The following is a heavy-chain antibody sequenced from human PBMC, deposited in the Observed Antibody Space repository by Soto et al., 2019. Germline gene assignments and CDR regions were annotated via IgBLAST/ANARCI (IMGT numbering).Heavy chain of an antibody. CDR2: ISSSSSYI. CDR3: AREEVSSSWNTYYYYGMDV. D-gene: IGHD6-13*01. Sequence: GGSLRLSCAASGFTFSSYSMNWVRQAPGKGLEWVSSISSSSSYIYYADSVKGRFTISRDNAKNSLYLQMNSLRAEDTAVYYCAREEVSSSWNTYYYYGMDVWGQGTTVTVSS. J-gene: IGHJ6*02. V-gene: IGHV3-21*01. CDR1: GFTFSSYS.